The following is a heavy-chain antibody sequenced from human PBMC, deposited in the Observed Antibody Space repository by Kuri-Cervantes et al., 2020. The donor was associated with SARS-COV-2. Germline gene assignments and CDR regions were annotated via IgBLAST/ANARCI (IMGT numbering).Heavy chain of an antibody. V-gene: IGHV4-4*07. Sequence: SETLSLTCTVSGGSISSYYWSWIRQPAGKGLEWIGRIYTSGSTNYNPSLKSRVTISVDTSKNQFSLKLSSVTAADTAVYYCARQRGGFLEWLLYYDYWGQGTLVTVSS. D-gene: IGHD3-3*01. J-gene: IGHJ4*02. CDR3: ARQRGGFLEWLLYYDY. CDR1: GGSISSYY. CDR2: IYTSGST.